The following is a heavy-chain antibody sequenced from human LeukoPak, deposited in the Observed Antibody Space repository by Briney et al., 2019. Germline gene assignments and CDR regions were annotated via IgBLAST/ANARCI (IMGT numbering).Heavy chain of an antibody. V-gene: IGHV3-11*06. CDR1: GFTFSDYY. D-gene: IGHD3-22*01. CDR2: ISSSSSYI. Sequence: PGGSLRLSCAASGFTFSDYYMSWIRQAPGKGLELVSSISSSSSYIYYADSVKGRFTISRDNAKNSLYLQMNSLRAEDTAVYYCARAGHYYDSSGYYYAGWFDPWGQGTLVTVSS. J-gene: IGHJ5*02. CDR3: ARAGHYYDSSGYYYAGWFDP.